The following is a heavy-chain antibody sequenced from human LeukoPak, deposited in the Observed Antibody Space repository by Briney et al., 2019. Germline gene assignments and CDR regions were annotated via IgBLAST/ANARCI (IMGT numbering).Heavy chain of an antibody. V-gene: IGHV3-43*01. Sequence: GGSLRLSCAASRFTFHDYTMHWVRQAPGKGLEWVSLISWDGCRTYYADSVKGRFTISRHNSKNSLYLQMNRLRTEDTALYFCAKEKSGSRSTHGMDVWGQGTAVTVSS. CDR1: RFTFHDYT. CDR3: AKEKSGSRSTHGMDV. D-gene: IGHD3-16*02. J-gene: IGHJ6*02. CDR2: ISWDGCRT.